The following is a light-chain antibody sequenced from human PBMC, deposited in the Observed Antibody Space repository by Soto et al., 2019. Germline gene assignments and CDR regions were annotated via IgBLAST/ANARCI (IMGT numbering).Light chain of an antibody. CDR1: QSISSN. J-gene: IGKJ1*01. V-gene: IGKV1-39*01. CDR3: KQSYSTPPT. Sequence: DIQMTQSPSSLSASVGDRVTITCRASQSISSNLNWYQQKPGKAPKLLIYAASTLQSGVQSRFSGSGSGTDFTLTIRSLQPEDFATYYCKQSYSTPPTFGQGTKVDI. CDR2: AAS.